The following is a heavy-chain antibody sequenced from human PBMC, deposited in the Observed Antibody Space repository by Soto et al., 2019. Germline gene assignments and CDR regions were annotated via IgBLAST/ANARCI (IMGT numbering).Heavy chain of an antibody. Sequence: LRLSCAASGFTFSSYGMHWVRQAPGKGLEWVAVIWYDGSNKYYADSVKGRFTISRDNSKNTLYLQMNSLRAEDTAVYYCARDPRYSSSWYPAYYFDYWGQGTLVTVSS. CDR3: ARDPRYSSSWYPAYYFDY. D-gene: IGHD6-13*01. V-gene: IGHV3-33*01. CDR1: GFTFSSYG. J-gene: IGHJ4*02. CDR2: IWYDGSNK.